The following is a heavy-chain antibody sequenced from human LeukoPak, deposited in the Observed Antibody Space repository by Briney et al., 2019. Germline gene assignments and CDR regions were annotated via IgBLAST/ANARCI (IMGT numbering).Heavy chain of an antibody. V-gene: IGHV1-69*13. D-gene: IGHD6-13*01. Sequence: VASVKVFCKASGGTFSSYAISWVRQAPGQGLEWMGGIIPIFGTANYAQKFQGRVTITADESTSTAYTELSSLRSDDTAVYYCARDIGGHSSYVHGADAFDIWGQGTMVTVSS. J-gene: IGHJ3*02. CDR3: ARDIGGHSSYVHGADAFDI. CDR2: IIPIFGTA. CDR1: GGTFSSYA.